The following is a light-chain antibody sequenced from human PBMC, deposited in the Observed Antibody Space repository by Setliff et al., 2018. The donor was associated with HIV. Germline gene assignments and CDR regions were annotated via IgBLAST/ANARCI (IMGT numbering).Light chain of an antibody. CDR2: NND. Sequence: QSALTQPPSLSGAPGQRVTISCTGSSSNIGSNYVCWYQHLPGTAPKLLIYNNDQRPSGVPDRFSGSKYGTAASLAIRGLRSEDEADYYCATWDDSLGGVVFGGGTKVTVL. J-gene: IGLJ2*01. V-gene: IGLV1-47*01. CDR1: SSNIGSNY. CDR3: ATWDDSLGGVV.